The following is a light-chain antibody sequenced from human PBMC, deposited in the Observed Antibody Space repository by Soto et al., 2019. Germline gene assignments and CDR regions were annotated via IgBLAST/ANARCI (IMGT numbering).Light chain of an antibody. J-gene: IGKJ1*01. CDR1: QTFSSW. CDR2: AAS. V-gene: IGKV1-39*01. CDR3: QQSYSTPRT. Sequence: DIRMTQSPSTLSGSVGDRVTITCRASQTFSSWLAWYQQKPGKAPKLLIYAASSLQSGVPSRFSGSGSGTDFTLTISSLQPEDFTTYYCQQSYSTPRTFGHGTKVDIK.